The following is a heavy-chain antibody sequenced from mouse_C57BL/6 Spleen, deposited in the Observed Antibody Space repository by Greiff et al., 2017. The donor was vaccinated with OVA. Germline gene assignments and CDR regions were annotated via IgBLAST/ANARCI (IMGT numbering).Heavy chain of an antibody. D-gene: IGHD1-1*01. J-gene: IGHJ2*01. Sequence: QVHVKQPGAELVMPGASVKLSCKASGYTFTSYWMHWVKQRPGQGLEWIGEIDPSDSYTNYNQKFKGKSTLTVDISSSTAYMQLSSLTSEDSAVYYCARRGYGSSWDFDYWGQGTTLTVSS. V-gene: IGHV1-69*01. CDR1: GYTFTSYW. CDR2: IDPSDSYT. CDR3: ARRGYGSSWDFDY.